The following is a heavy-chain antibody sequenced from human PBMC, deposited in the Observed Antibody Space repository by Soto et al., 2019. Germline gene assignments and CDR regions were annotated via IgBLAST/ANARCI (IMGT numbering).Heavy chain of an antibody. V-gene: IGHV3-33*01. CDR3: ARDLVPYYYGSGRHTPGY. CDR2: IWYDGSNK. Sequence: QVQLVESGGGVVQPGRSLRLSCAASGFTFSSYGMHWVRQAPGKGLEWVAVIWYDGSNKYYADPVKGRFTISRDNSKNTLSLQKNSLRAEHTDVYYCARDLVPYYYGSGRHTPGYWGQGTLVTVSS. D-gene: IGHD3-10*01. J-gene: IGHJ4*02. CDR1: GFTFSSYG.